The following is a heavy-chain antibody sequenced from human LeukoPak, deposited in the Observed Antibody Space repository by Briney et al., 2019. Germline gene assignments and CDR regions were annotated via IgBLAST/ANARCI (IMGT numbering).Heavy chain of an antibody. D-gene: IGHD3-3*01. V-gene: IGHV3-30*04. CDR2: ISYDGSNK. CDR1: GFTFSSYA. CDR3: AREPPGGFWSGYFGAYYFDY. J-gene: IGHJ4*02. Sequence: GGSLRLSCAASGFTFSSYAMHWVRQAPGKGLEWVAVISYDGSNKYYADSVKGRFTISRDNSKNTLYPQMNSLRAEDTAVYYCAREPPGGFWSGYFGAYYFDYWGQGTLVTVSS.